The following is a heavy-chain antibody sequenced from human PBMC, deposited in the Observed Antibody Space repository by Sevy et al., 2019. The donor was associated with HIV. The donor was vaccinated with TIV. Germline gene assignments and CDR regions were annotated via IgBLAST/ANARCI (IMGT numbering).Heavy chain of an antibody. CDR3: ATGGVRSGWGRYYYYYMDV. D-gene: IGHD6-19*01. CDR2: IWYDGSNK. J-gene: IGHJ6*03. Sequence: GGSLRLSCAASGFTFSSYGMHWVRQAPGKGLEWVADIWYDGSNKYYADSVKGRFTISGDNSKNTLYLQMNSLGAEDTAAFYCATGGVRSGWGRYYYYYMDVWGKGTTVTVSS. CDR1: GFTFSSYG. V-gene: IGHV3-33*01.